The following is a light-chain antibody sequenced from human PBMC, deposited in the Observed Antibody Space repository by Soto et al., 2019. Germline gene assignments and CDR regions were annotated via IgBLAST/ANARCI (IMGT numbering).Light chain of an antibody. V-gene: IGKV3-11*01. Sequence: DIVFTQSPATLSLSPGERATLSFRASQSVSRYLAWYQQKPGQAPRLLIYDASNRATGIPARFSGSGSGTDFTLTISSLEPEDFAVYYCQQRTTSITFGQGTRLEIK. CDR2: DAS. CDR1: QSVSRY. CDR3: QQRTTSIT. J-gene: IGKJ5*01.